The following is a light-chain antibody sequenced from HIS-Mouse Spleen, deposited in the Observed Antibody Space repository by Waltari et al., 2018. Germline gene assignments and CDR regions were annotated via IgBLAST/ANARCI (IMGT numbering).Light chain of an antibody. CDR2: EVS. Sequence: QSALTQPASVSGSPGQSITISCTGTSSDVGGYNYVSWYQQHPGTAPKLMIYEVSNLPSGVSNRFAGSKSGNTASLTISGLQAEDEADYYCSSYTSSSTLWVFGGGTKLTVL. CDR3: SSYTSSSTLWV. J-gene: IGLJ3*02. CDR1: SSDVGGYNY. V-gene: IGLV2-14*01.